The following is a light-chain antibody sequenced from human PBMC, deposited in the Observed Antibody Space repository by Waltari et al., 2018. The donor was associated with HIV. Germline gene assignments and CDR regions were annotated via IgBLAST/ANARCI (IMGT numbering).Light chain of an antibody. CDR1: SSDVGGYNY. Sequence: QSALTQPPSASGSPGQSVTISCTGTSSDVGGYNYVSWYQQHPGKAPKFMIYEVSKRPPGVPDRFSGSQSGNTASLTVSGLQAEDEADYYCSSYAGSNNLVFGGGTKLTVL. V-gene: IGLV2-8*01. J-gene: IGLJ2*01. CDR2: EVS. CDR3: SSYAGSNNLV.